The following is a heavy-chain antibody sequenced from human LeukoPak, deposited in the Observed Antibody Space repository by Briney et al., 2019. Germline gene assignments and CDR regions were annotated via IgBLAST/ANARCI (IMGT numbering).Heavy chain of an antibody. Sequence: PGGSLRLSCAASGFTFTNAWMNWVRQAAGKGLEWVGRIKSKSDGGTTDYAALVKDRFTISRDDSKNTLYLQMDTLKIEDTAVYYCTMGRSEAAGWGQGTLVTVSS. CDR2: IKSKSDGGTT. J-gene: IGHJ4*02. V-gene: IGHV3-15*01. CDR1: GFTFTNAW. D-gene: IGHD3-10*01. CDR3: TMGRSEAAG.